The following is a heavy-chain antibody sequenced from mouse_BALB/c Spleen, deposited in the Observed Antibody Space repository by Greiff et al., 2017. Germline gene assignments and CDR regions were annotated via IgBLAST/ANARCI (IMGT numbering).Heavy chain of an antibody. Sequence: QVQLKQPGAELVKPGASVKLSCKASGYTFTSYWMHWVKQRPGQGLEWIGEINPSNGRTNYNEKFKSKATLTVDKSSSTAYMQLSSLTSEDSAVYYCARSDDGYYVRYAMDYWGQGTSVTVSS. D-gene: IGHD2-3*01. J-gene: IGHJ4*01. CDR3: ARSDDGYYVRYAMDY. CDR2: INPSNGRT. CDR1: GYTFTSYW. V-gene: IGHV1S81*02.